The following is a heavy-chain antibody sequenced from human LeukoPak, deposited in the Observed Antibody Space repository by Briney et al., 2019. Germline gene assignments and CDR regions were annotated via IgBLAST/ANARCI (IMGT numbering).Heavy chain of an antibody. V-gene: IGHV1-18*01. CDR2: ISAYNGNT. CDR3: ASSRGWLQFYWFDP. D-gene: IGHD5-24*01. CDR1: GYTFTSYG. Sequence: GASVKVSCKASGYTFTSYGISWVRQAPGQGLEWMGWISAYNGNTNYAQKLQGRVTMTTDTSTSTAYMELRSLRSDDTAVYYCASSRGWLQFYWFDPWGQGTLVTVSS. J-gene: IGHJ5*02.